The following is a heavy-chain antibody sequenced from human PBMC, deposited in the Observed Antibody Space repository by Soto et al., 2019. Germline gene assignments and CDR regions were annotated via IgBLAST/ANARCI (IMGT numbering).Heavy chain of an antibody. CDR3: AKSWGGASYYYYYAIDV. Sequence: QVQVVQSGAEVKRPGSSVNVSCKASGGYFNNRQTLNSYPISWVRQAPGQGLEWMGGIIPLFGTTNYAQRFQGRVTITADKSTSTTYLELNNVTSADTAVYYCAKSWGGASYYYYYAIDVWGQGTTVTVSS. CDR2: IIPLFGTT. D-gene: IGHD3-16*01. V-gene: IGHV1-69*06. CDR1: GGYFNNRQTLNSYP. J-gene: IGHJ6*02.